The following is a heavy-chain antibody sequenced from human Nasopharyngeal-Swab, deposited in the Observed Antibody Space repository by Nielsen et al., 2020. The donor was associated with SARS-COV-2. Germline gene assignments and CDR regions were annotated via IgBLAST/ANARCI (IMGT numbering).Heavy chain of an antibody. CDR3: ARDLFGTPPVAALDL. CDR1: GLNFRSFG. J-gene: IGHJ4*02. D-gene: IGHD2-15*01. CDR2: ISGYNGNT. V-gene: IGHV1-18*01. Sequence: ASVKVSCKASGLNFRSFGFTWVRQAPGQGLELLGWISGYNGNTQDARDFLRRVTLTTDTSTSTVYLELRSLTSDDTAMYYCARDLFGTPPVAALDLWGQGTLVTVSS.